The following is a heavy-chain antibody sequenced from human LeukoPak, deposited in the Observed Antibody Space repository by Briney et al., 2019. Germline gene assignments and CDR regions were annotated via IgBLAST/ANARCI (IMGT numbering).Heavy chain of an antibody. CDR2: IYSGGST. Sequence: GGSLRLSCAASGFTVSSNYMTWVRQAPGKGLEWVSVIYSGGSTYYADSVKGRFTISRDNSKNTLFLQMNSLRAEDTAVYYCARRVPDYWGQGTLVTVSS. CDR3: ARRVPDY. V-gene: IGHV3-53*01. D-gene: IGHD2-2*01. CDR1: GFTVSSNY. J-gene: IGHJ4*02.